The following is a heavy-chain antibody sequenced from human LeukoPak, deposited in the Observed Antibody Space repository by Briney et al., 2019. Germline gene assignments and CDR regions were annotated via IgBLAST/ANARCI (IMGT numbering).Heavy chain of an antibody. CDR1: GGSISSYY. D-gene: IGHD3-22*01. J-gene: IGHJ4*02. CDR3: ARGSSGYYYKYFDC. V-gene: IGHV4-59*01. CDR2: IYYSGST. Sequence: PSETLSLTCTVSGGSISSYYWSWIRQPPGKGLEWIGYIYYSGSTNYNPSLKSRVTISVDTSKNQFSLKLTSVTAADAAVYYCARGSSGYYYKYFDCWGQGTLVTVSS.